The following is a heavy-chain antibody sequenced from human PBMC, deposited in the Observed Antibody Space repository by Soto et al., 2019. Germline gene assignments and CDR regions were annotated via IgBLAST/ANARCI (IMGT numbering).Heavy chain of an antibody. Sequence: LRLSCAASGFTFSSYAMHWVRQAPGKGLEWVAVISYDGSNKYYADSVKGRFTISRDNAKNSLFLQMNSLRADDTAVYYCARDIDNRDYYYGLDVWGQGTTVTVSS. J-gene: IGHJ6*02. CDR1: GFTFSSYA. CDR3: ARDIDNRDYYYGLDV. D-gene: IGHD1-20*01. V-gene: IGHV3-30-3*01. CDR2: ISYDGSNK.